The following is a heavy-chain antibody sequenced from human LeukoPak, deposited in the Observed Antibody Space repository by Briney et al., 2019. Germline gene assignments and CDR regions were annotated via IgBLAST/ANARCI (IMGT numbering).Heavy chain of an antibody. V-gene: IGHV4-4*07. CDR1: GGSISSDY. D-gene: IGHD1-1*01. CDR3: ARDWNKQYAFDI. Sequence: SETLSLTCTVSGGSISSDYWSWIRQPAGKELEWIGRIYTSGNTNYNPSLKSRLTISLDTPRTQFSLMLRSVTAADTAVYYCARDWNKQYAFDIWGQGTMVTVSS. CDR2: IYTSGNT. J-gene: IGHJ3*02.